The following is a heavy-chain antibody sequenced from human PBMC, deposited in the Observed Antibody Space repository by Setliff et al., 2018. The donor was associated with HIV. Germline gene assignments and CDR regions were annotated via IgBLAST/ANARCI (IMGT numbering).Heavy chain of an antibody. CDR1: GFTFSSYS. CDR3: AKVYRPYCGGDCHSALNY. J-gene: IGHJ4*02. CDR2: ITSSSRTI. Sequence: PGGSLRLSCAASGFTFSSYSMNWVRQAPGKGLGWVSYITSSSRTIYYADSVKGRFTISRDDSKKTLYLQMRSLRAEDTAAYFCAKVYRPYCGGDCHSALNYWGQGTLVTVSS. V-gene: IGHV3-48*04. D-gene: IGHD2-21*01.